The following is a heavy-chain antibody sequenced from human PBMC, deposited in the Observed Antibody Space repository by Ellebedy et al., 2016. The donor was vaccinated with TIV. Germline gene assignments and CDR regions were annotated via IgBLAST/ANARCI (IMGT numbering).Heavy chain of an antibody. J-gene: IGHJ4*02. CDR2: ISSSSSYI. CDR1: GFTFSSYS. CDR3: ARDPQYGADDY. D-gene: IGHD1-26*01. V-gene: IGHV3-21*01. Sequence: GGSLRLXXAASGFTFSSYSMNWVRQAPGKGLEWVSSISSSSSYIYYADSVKGRFTISRDNAKNSLYLQMNSLRAEDTAVYYCARDPQYGADDYWGQGTLVTVSS.